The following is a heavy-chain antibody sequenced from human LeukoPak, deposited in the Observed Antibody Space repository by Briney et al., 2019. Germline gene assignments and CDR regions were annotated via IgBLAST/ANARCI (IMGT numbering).Heavy chain of an antibody. CDR1: GYTFTSYG. D-gene: IGHD3-9*01. J-gene: IGHJ6*03. Sequence: GASVKVSCKASGYTFTSYGISWVRPAPGQGLEWMGWISAYNGNTNYAQKHQGRVTMTTDTSTSTAYMELRSLRSDDTGVYYCARGARSFSYYDILAGYYNYYYCMDVWGKGTTVTVSS. V-gene: IGHV1-18*01. CDR3: ARGARSFSYYDILAGYYNYYYCMDV. CDR2: ISAYNGNT.